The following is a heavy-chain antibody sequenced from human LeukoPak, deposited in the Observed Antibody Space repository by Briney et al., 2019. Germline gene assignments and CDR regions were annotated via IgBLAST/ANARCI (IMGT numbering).Heavy chain of an antibody. Sequence: SETLSLTCAVYGGSFSGYYWSWIRQPPGKGLEWIGEINHSGSTNYNPSLKSRVTISVDKSKNQFSLKLSSVTAADTAVYYCARGGYCSSTSCSRFDYWGQGTLVTVSS. CDR1: GGSFSGYY. D-gene: IGHD2-2*01. CDR3: ARGGYCSSTSCSRFDY. V-gene: IGHV4-34*01. CDR2: INHSGST. J-gene: IGHJ4*02.